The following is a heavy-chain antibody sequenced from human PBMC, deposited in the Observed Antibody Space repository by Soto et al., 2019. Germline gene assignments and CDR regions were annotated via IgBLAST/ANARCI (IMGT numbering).Heavy chain of an antibody. V-gene: IGHV3-23*01. CDR1: GFTFSSLA. J-gene: IGHJ4*02. Sequence: PGGSLRLSGTASGFTFSSLAMTWVRQAPGKGLEWVSGLSDSGGSTYYADSVKGRFTISRDNSMNTLYLQMNTLRAEDTAVYYCAKVSSSWYAGFFDLWGQGTLVTVSS. CDR2: LSDSGGST. CDR3: AKVSSSWYAGFFDL. D-gene: IGHD6-13*01.